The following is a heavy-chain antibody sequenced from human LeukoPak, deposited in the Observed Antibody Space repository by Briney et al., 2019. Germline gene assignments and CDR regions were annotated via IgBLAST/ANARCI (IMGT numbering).Heavy chain of an antibody. D-gene: IGHD3-10*01. CDR1: GYTFTTYD. Sequence: ASVRVSCMPSGYTFTTYDINWVRQATGQGLEWMGWMNPYSDNTGYLQKFRGRLTMTRDISIGTAYMELSSLGSEDTAVYYCVRSSSLVRGVILLTSDHHGIHWGQGTLVTVTS. CDR2: MNPYSDNT. J-gene: IGHJ4*02. CDR3: VRSSSLVRGVILLTSDHHGIH. V-gene: IGHV1-8*01.